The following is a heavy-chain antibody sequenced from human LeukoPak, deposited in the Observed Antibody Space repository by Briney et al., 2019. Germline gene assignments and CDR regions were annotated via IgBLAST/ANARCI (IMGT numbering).Heavy chain of an antibody. CDR1: GLTFSSYE. Sequence: GGSLRLSCAASGLTFSSYEMNWVRQAPGKALEWVSYISSSGSTIYYADPVKGRFLISRDNAKNSLYLQMNSLRAEDTAVYYCARDRYDSSGIFDYWGQGTLVTVSS. D-gene: IGHD3-22*01. J-gene: IGHJ4*02. CDR3: ARDRYDSSGIFDY. CDR2: ISSSGSTI. V-gene: IGHV3-48*03.